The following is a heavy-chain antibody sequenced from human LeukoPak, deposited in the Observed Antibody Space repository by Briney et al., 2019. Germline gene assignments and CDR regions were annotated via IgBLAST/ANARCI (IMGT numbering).Heavy chain of an antibody. D-gene: IGHD3-22*01. CDR2: IYYSGST. CDR3: ARVGTYYYDSSGYIDY. Sequence: SETLSLTCTVSGGSISSYYWSWIRQPPGKGLEWIGYIYYSGSTNYNPSLKSRVTISVDTSKNQFSLKLSSVTAADTAVYYCARVGTYYYDSSGYIDYWGQGTLVTVSS. CDR1: GGSISSYY. J-gene: IGHJ4*02. V-gene: IGHV4-59*01.